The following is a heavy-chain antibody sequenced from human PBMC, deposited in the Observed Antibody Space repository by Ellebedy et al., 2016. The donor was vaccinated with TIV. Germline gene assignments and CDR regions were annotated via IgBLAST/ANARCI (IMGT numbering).Heavy chain of an antibody. V-gene: IGHV1-46*01. CDR3: GRVLGSYGWFDL. Sequence: AASVKVSCKASGYTFTSYYIHWVRQAPGQGLEWMGIINPTGGSTNYEQKFQGRVSMTRDTSTSTVYMELSSLRSEDTAVYYCGRVLGSYGWFDLWGQGTLATVSS. D-gene: IGHD3-16*01. CDR2: INPTGGST. J-gene: IGHJ5*02. CDR1: GYTFTSYY.